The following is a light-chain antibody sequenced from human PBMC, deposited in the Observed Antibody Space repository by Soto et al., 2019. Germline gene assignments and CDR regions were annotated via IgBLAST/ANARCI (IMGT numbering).Light chain of an antibody. V-gene: IGKV3-15*01. CDR1: QSVSSN. J-gene: IGKJ4*01. CDR2: GAS. Sequence: EIVRTQCPARVYVSLGARSTISYRASQSVSSNLAWYQQKPGQAPRLLIYGASTRVTGIPARFSVSDSGTEFTRSIVSLQSVDFAVYYWQQYDKWPLAFGGGTKVDI. CDR3: QQYDKWPLA.